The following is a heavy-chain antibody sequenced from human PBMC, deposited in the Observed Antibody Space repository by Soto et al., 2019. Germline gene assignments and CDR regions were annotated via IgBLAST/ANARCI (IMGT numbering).Heavy chain of an antibody. J-gene: IGHJ4*02. CDR1: GYTFINYY. CDR3: ARDRQPDGIWTFDF. V-gene: IGHV1-46*01. Sequence: GASVKVCCKASGYTFINYYMYWVRQAPGQGLEWMGIINPSGGSTSYAQKFQGRVTMTRDTSTSTFYMELSSLRSEDTAVYFCARDRQPDGIWTFDFWGRGTLVTVSS. CDR2: INPSGGST. D-gene: IGHD2-15*01.